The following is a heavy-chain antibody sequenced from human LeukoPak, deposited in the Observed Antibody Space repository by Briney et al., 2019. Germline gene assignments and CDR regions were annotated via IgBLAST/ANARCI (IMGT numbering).Heavy chain of an antibody. CDR3: ARDTTIFGVVITTNFDY. J-gene: IGHJ4*02. D-gene: IGHD3-3*01. Sequence: GGSLRLSCAASGFTFSSYSMNWVRQAPGKGLEWVSYISSSSSTIYYADSVKGRFTISRDNAKNSLYLQMNSLRAEDTAVYYRARDTTIFGVVITTNFDYWGQGTLVTVSS. CDR2: ISSSSSTI. V-gene: IGHV3-48*01. CDR1: GFTFSSYS.